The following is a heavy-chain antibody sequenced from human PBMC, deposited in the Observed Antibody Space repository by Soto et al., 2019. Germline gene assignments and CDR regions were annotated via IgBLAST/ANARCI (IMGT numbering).Heavy chain of an antibody. V-gene: IGHV4-61*01. Sequence: SETLSLTCTVSGCSVSSGSYYWSWIRQPPGKGLEWIGYIYYSGSTNYNPSLKSRVTISVDTSKNQFSLKLSSVTAADTAVYYCARDHSFDPWGQGTLVTVSS. CDR3: ARDHSFDP. J-gene: IGHJ5*02. CDR2: IYYSGST. CDR1: GCSVSSGSYY.